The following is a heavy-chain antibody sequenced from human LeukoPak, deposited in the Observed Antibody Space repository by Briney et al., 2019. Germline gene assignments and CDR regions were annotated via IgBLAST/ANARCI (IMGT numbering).Heavy chain of an antibody. CDR3: ARTYGSSGLGSFDL. Sequence: PSETLSLTCADSGDYISSYYWSWIRQPPGKGLEWIGYIYYSGSTNYSPSLKSRLTISVDTSKNQFSLKLSSVTAADTAVYYCARTYGSSGLGSFDLWGRGTLVTVSS. D-gene: IGHD6-13*01. J-gene: IGHJ2*01. CDR2: IYYSGST. V-gene: IGHV4-59*01. CDR1: GDYISSYY.